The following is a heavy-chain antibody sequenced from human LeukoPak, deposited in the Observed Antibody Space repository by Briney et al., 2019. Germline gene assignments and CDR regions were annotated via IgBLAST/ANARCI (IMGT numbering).Heavy chain of an antibody. V-gene: IGHV3-33*01. CDR2: IWYDGSNK. CDR1: GFTFSSYG. Sequence: GRSLRPSCAASGFTFSSYGMHWVRQAPGKGLEWVAVIWYDGSNKYYADSVKGRFTISRDNSKNTLYLQMNSLRAEDTAVYYCARPLGRSLRISSAFDIWGQGTMVTVSS. CDR3: ARPLGRSLRISSAFDI. D-gene: IGHD5-24*01. J-gene: IGHJ3*02.